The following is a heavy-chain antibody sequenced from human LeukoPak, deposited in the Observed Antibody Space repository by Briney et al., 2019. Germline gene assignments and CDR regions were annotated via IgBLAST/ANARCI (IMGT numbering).Heavy chain of an antibody. CDR2: IYYSGST. V-gene: IGHV4-59*01. J-gene: IGHJ1*01. CDR3: ASFPYKAAADQH. Sequence: SETLSLTCTVSGGSISSYYWSWIRQPPGKGLEWIGYIYYSGSTNYNPSLESRVTISVDTSKNQFSLKLSSVTAADTAVYYCASFPYKAAADQHWGQGTLVTVSS. CDR1: GGSISSYY. D-gene: IGHD6-13*01.